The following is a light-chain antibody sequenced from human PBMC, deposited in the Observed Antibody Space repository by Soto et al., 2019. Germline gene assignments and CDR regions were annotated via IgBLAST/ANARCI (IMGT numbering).Light chain of an antibody. CDR2: AAS. Sequence: DTQMTQSPSSLSASVGDRVTIICRASQTISSYLNWYQHKPGRAPNLLIYAASSLQSGVPSRFNGSGSGTDFTLTISSLQPEDCATYYCQQSYSFPLTFGGGTKVEIK. CDR3: QQSYSFPLT. J-gene: IGKJ4*01. CDR1: QTISSY. V-gene: IGKV1-39*01.